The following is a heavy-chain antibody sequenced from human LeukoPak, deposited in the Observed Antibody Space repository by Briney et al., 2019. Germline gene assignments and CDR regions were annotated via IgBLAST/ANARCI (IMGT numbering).Heavy chain of an antibody. D-gene: IGHD3-22*01. Sequence: SETLSLTCTVSGGSISSSSYYWGWIRQPPVKGLDWIGSIYYSGSTYYNPSLKSRFTISVDTSKNQFSLKLSSVTAADTAVYYCVNYYDSSDYQQPNHFDYWGQGTLVTVSS. V-gene: IGHV4-39*01. J-gene: IGHJ4*02. CDR2: IYYSGST. CDR3: VNYYDSSDYQQPNHFDY. CDR1: GGSISSSSYY.